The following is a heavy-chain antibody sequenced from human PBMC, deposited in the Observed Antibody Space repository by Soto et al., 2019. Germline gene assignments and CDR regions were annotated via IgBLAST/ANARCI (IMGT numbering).Heavy chain of an antibody. D-gene: IGHD3-22*01. CDR1: GGTFSSYA. CDR3: ARGAPHYDSSGYPPDYFDY. J-gene: IGHJ4*02. CDR2: IIPIFGTA. Sequence: SVKVSCKASGGTFSSYAISWVRQAPGQGLEWMGGIIPIFGTANYAQKFQGRVTITADESTSTAYMELSSLRSEDTAVYYYARGAPHYDSSGYPPDYFDYWGQGTLVTVSS. V-gene: IGHV1-69*13.